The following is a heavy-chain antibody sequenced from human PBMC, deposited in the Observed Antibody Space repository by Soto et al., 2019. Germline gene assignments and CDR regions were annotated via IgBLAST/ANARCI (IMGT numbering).Heavy chain of an antibody. J-gene: IGHJ4*02. Sequence: GGSLRLSCAASGFTFNSYAIHWVRQAPGKGLEWVALISFDGSNKYYADSVKGRFTIFRDNAKNSLYLQLNSLRDEDTAVYYCARSPYYYDSSNYYGYWGQGTLVTVSS. CDR2: ISFDGSNK. CDR3: ARSPYYYDSSNYYGY. CDR1: GFTFNSYA. V-gene: IGHV3-30-3*01. D-gene: IGHD3-22*01.